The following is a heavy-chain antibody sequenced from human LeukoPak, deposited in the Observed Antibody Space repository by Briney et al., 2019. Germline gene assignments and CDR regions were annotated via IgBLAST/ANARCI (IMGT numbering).Heavy chain of an antibody. CDR3: VRGALPGDNWYFDL. CDR2: FGSAGDT. J-gene: IGHJ2*01. CDR1: GFPFSAYD. V-gene: IGHV3-13*01. Sequence: GGSLRLSCATSGFPFSAYDMHWVRQAPGKGLEWVSAFGSAGDTYYPGAVRGRFTISRDYAKNSLFLQMNNLIAGDTAVYFCVRGALPGDNWYFDLWGRGTLVTVSS.